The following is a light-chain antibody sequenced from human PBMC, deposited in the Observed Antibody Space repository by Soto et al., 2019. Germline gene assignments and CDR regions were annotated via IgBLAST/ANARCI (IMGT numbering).Light chain of an antibody. CDR1: QSVSSSY. J-gene: IGKJ4*01. V-gene: IGKV3-20*01. CDR2: GAS. Sequence: EIVLTQSPGTLSLSPGERATLSCRASQSVSSSYLAWYQQKPGQAPRLLIYGASSRATGIPDRFSGSGSGTDFTLTISSLQAEDVAVYYCQQYYSTPLTFGGGTK. CDR3: QQYYSTPLT.